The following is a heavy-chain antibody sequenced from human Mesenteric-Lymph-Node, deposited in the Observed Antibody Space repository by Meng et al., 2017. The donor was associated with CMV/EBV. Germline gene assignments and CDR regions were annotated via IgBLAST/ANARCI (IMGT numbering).Heavy chain of an antibody. V-gene: IGHV3-23*01. D-gene: IGHD1-7*01. CDR2: IIGSGDST. Sequence: GESLKISCAVSGFIVSNYAMTWVRQAPGKGLEWVSVIIGSGDSTYYADSVKGRFTISRDTANNTLYLQMNSLRVEDTAVYYCARLNWNYVYYFDYWGQGTLVTVSS. J-gene: IGHJ4*02. CDR1: GFIVSNYA. CDR3: ARLNWNYVYYFDY.